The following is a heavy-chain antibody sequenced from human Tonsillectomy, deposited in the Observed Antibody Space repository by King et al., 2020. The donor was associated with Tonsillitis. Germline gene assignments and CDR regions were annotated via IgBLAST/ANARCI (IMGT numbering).Heavy chain of an antibody. D-gene: IGHD3-9*01. Sequence: QLQESGPGLVKPSQTLSLTCTVPGASISSGSYYWSWIRQPDGKGLEWLGRMYTSERTNYNPSLKSRVHISGDTSKNQFSLNLSSVTAADTAVYYCARGGGLFCRATSGLDYWGQGTLVTVSS. V-gene: IGHV4-61*02. J-gene: IGHJ4*02. CDR2: MYTSERT. CDR1: GASISSGSYY. CDR3: ARGGGLFCRATSGLDY.